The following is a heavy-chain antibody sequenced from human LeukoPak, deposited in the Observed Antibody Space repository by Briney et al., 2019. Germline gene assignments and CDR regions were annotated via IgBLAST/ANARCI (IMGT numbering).Heavy chain of an antibody. Sequence: TSQTLSPTCAISGDSVSSNSAAWNWIRQSPSRGLEWLGRTYYRSRWYNDYAVSVKSRITINPDTSKNQFSLQLNSVTPEDTAVYYCARATDHTCPCYMDVWGKGTTVTVSS. CDR3: ARATDHTCPCYMDV. D-gene: IGHD2/OR15-2a*01. CDR2: TYYRSRWYN. J-gene: IGHJ6*03. CDR1: GDSVSSNSAA. V-gene: IGHV6-1*01.